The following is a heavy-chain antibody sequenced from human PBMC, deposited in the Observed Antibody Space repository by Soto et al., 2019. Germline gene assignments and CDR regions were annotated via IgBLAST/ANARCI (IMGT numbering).Heavy chain of an antibody. CDR2: IDYSGST. CDR3: ARDGPYYYGMEV. J-gene: IGHJ6*02. V-gene: IGHV4-30-4*01. Sequence: PSETLSLTCSVSGGSITNTDYYWNWIRQSPGKGLEWIGSIDYSGSTYYNPSLKSRVIISADTSKNLFSLKLRSVTAADTALYFCARDGPYYYGMEVWGQGTSVTVSS. CDR1: GGSITNTDYY.